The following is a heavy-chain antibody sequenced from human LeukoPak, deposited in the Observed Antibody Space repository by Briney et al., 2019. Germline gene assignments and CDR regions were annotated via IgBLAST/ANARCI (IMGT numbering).Heavy chain of an antibody. J-gene: IGHJ4*02. CDR3: ARVWGLAVAGGEIEY. D-gene: IGHD6-13*01. CDR2: ISSGSSYI. Sequence: GGSLRLSRAASGFTFTSYSMNWVRQAPGKGLEWVSSISSGSSYIYYADSVKGRFTISGDNAKNSLYLQMNSLRDEDTAVYYCARVWGLAVAGGEIEYWGQGTPVTVSS. CDR1: GFTFTSYS. V-gene: IGHV3-21*01.